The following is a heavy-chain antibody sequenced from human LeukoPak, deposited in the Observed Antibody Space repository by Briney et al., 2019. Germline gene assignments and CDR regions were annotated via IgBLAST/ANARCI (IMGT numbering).Heavy chain of an antibody. V-gene: IGHV1-18*01. CDR2: ISAYNGNT. J-gene: IGHJ3*02. CDR1: GYTFTSYG. Sequence: GASVKVSCKASGYTFTSYGISWVRQAPGQGLEWMGWISAYNGNTNYAQKLQGRVTMTTDTSTSTAYMELRSLRSDDTAVYYCARENVVVVAATGAFDIWGQGTMVTVSS. D-gene: IGHD2-15*01. CDR3: ARENVVVVAATGAFDI.